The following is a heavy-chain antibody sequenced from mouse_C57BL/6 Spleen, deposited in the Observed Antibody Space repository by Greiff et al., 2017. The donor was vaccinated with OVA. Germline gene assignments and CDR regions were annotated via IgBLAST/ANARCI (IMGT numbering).Heavy chain of an antibody. J-gene: IGHJ1*03. CDR3: TRGPYYYGSSYWYFDV. CDR2: IYPGNSDT. V-gene: IGHV1-5*01. CDR1: GYTFTSYW. D-gene: IGHD1-1*01. Sequence: VQLQQSGTVLARPGASVKMSCKTSGYTFTSYWMHWVKQRPGQGLEWIGAIYPGNSDTSYNQKFKGEAKLTAVTSASTAYMELSSLTNEDSAVYYCTRGPYYYGSSYWYFDVWGTGTTVTVSS.